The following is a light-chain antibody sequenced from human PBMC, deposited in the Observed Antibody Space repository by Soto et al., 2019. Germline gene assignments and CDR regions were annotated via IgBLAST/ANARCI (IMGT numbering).Light chain of an antibody. CDR3: CLSAGSYTFWV. CDR2: DVN. V-gene: IGLV2-11*01. CDR1: SSDVGGYDF. Sequence: QSALTQPRSVSGSPGQSVTISCTGTSSDVGGYDFVSWYQHHPGKAPKLLISDVNKRPSGVPDRFSGSKSGNTASLTISGLQPEDEADYYCCLSAGSYTFWVFGGGTKLTVL. J-gene: IGLJ3*02.